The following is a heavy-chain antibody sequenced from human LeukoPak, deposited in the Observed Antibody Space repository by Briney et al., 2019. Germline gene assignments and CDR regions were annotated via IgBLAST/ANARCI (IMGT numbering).Heavy chain of an antibody. D-gene: IGHD6-13*01. Sequence: GGSLRLSCAASGFTFSDYYMSWIRQAPGKGLEWVSYISGSGSPIYYADSVKGRFTASRDNAKNSLYLQMNSLRDEDTAVYYCARDYYSRNDFWGQGTLVTVSS. J-gene: IGHJ4*02. V-gene: IGHV3-11*04. CDR1: GFTFSDYY. CDR3: ARDYYSRNDF. CDR2: ISGSGSPI.